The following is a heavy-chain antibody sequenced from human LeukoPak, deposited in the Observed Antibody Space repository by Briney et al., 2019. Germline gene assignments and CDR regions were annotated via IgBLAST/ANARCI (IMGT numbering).Heavy chain of an antibody. CDR1: GFTFSSYS. D-gene: IGHD2-15*01. CDR3: ARGYCSGGSCPFQH. J-gene: IGHJ1*01. CDR2: ISSSSSYI. Sequence: GGSLRLSCAASGFTFSSYSMNWVRQAPGKGLEWVSSISSSSSYIYYADSVKGRFTISRDNAKNSLYLQMNSLRAEDTAVYYCARGYCSGGSCPFQHWGQGTLVTVSS. V-gene: IGHV3-21*01.